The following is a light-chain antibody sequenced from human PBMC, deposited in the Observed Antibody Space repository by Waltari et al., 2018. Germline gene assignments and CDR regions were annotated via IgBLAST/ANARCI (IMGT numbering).Light chain of an antibody. J-gene: IGLJ2*01. CDR3: NSRDSSGNHLV. CDR2: GKN. Sequence: SSELTQDPAVSVALGQTVRITCQGDSLRSYYASWYQQKPGQAPVLVIYGKNNRPSGIPDRSSGSSSGNTASLTLPGAQAEDEADYYCNSRDSSGNHLVFGGGTKLTVL. V-gene: IGLV3-19*01. CDR1: SLRSYY.